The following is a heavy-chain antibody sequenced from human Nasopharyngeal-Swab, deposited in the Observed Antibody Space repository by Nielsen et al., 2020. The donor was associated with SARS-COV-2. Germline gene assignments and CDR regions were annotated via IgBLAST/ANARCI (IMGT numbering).Heavy chain of an antibody. J-gene: IGHJ6*02. D-gene: IGHD5-24*01. V-gene: IGHV3-66*01. CDR3: AKGSWLQLNYYYGMDV. CDR1: GFTVSSNY. Sequence: GESLKISCAASGFTVSSNYMSWVRQAPGKGLEWVSVIYSGGSTYYADSVKGRFTISRDNSKNTLYLQMNSLRAEDTAVYYCAKGSWLQLNYYYGMDVWGQGTTVTVSS. CDR2: IYSGGST.